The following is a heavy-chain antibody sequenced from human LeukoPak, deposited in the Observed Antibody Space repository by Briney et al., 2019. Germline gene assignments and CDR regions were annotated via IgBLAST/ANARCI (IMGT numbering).Heavy chain of an antibody. CDR2: INHSGSS. CDR3: ARVQRVTVYFQH. J-gene: IGHJ1*01. CDR1: GFSISSAYY. D-gene: IGHD6-25*01. Sequence: SETLSLTCTVSGFSISSAYYWGWIRQPPGKGLEWIGSINHSGSSYYNPSLKSRVTISVDTSKNQFSLNLSSVTAADTAVYYCARVQRVTVYFQHWGQGTLVTVSS. V-gene: IGHV4-38-2*02.